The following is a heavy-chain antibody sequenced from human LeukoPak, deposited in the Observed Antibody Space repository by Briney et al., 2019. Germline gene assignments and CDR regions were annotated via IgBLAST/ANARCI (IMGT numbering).Heavy chain of an antibody. CDR2: IHYSGST. J-gene: IGHJ3*02. CDR1: GGSVSSAGYY. CDR3: ARGSTLYYDILTGYYTPGPFDI. D-gene: IGHD3-9*01. Sequence: PSETLSLTCTVSGGSVSSAGYYWSWIRQPPGEGLEFIGYIHYSGSTNYNPSLKSRVTISVDTSKNQFSLKLSSVTAADTAVYYCARGSTLYYDILTGYYTPGPFDIWGQGTMFTVSS. V-gene: IGHV4-61*08.